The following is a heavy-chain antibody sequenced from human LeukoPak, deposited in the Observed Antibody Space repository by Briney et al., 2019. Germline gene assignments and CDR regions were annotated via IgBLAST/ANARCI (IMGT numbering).Heavy chain of an antibody. CDR2: IHYSGST. Sequence: SETLSLTCTVSGGAISGYQWSLIRQSPGKGLEWIGYIHYSGSTNYNPSLKSRVTISVDTSKNQFSLKLSSVTAADTAVYYCARTRTHFDYWGQGTLVTASS. V-gene: IGHV4-59*08. D-gene: IGHD1-7*01. J-gene: IGHJ4*02. CDR3: ARTRTHFDY. CDR1: GGAISGYQ.